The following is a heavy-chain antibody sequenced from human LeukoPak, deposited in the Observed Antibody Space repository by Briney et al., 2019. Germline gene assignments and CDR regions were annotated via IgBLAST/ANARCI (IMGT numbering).Heavy chain of an antibody. CDR3: AKDQAINIATGGTFDY. Sequence: GGSLRLPCAASGFTFSTYGMHWVRQAPGKGLEWVAVIWSDGSIKYYSDSVKGRFTISRDNSKNTMSLQMNSLRAEDTAVYYCAKDQAINIATGGTFDYWGQGALVTVGS. CDR2: IWSDGSIK. J-gene: IGHJ4*02. V-gene: IGHV3-33*06. D-gene: IGHD6-13*01. CDR1: GFTFSTYG.